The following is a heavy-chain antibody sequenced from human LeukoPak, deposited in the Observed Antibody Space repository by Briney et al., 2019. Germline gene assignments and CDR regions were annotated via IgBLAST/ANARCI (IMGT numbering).Heavy chain of an antibody. Sequence: SQTLSLTCTVSGGSISSGSYYWSWIRQPAGKGLEWIGRIYTSGSTNYNPSLKSRVTISVDTSKNQFSLKLSSVTAADTAVYYCARDAVTTREGSEYFQHWGQGTLVTVSS. CDR2: IYTSGST. CDR3: ARDAVTTREGSEYFQH. CDR1: GGSISSGSYY. J-gene: IGHJ1*01. D-gene: IGHD4-17*01. V-gene: IGHV4-61*02.